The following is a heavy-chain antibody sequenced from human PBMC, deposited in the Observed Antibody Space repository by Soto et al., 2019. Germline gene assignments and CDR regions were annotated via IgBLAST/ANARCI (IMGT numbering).Heavy chain of an antibody. J-gene: IGHJ4*02. CDR3: AGELDSQGLFAS. Sequence: QVQLQASGPGLVKPSETLSLTCSVSSGSIRSYYWSWIRQPPGKGLEWIGYIYYRGTTKYNPSLKGRVTMSTDMSKRQFSLKLSSVASADTAVYYCAGELDSQGLFASGGQGPLFTVSS. CDR2: IYYRGTT. D-gene: IGHD1-1*01. V-gene: IGHV4-59*01. CDR1: SGSIRSYY.